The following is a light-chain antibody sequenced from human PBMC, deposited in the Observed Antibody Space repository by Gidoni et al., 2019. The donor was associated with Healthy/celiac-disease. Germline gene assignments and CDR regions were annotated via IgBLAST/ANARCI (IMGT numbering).Light chain of an antibody. CDR1: QSVSSSY. CDR2: GAA. V-gene: IGKV3-20*01. Sequence: EIVLTQSPGTLSLSPGERATLSCRASQSVSSSYLAWYQQNPGQAPRLLIYGAASRATGIPDRSSGSGSGTDFTRTSSRLEPEDFAVYYCQQDGSSLYTFGQGTKLEIK. J-gene: IGKJ2*01. CDR3: QQDGSSLYT.